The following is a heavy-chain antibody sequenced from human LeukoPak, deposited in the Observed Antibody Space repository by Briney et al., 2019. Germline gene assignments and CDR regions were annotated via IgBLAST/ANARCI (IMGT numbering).Heavy chain of an antibody. V-gene: IGHV3-21*01. D-gene: IGHD2-2*01. CDR3: ARGDIVVVPAATGY. Sequence: GGSLRLSCAASGFTFSSYSMNWVRQAPGKGLEWVSSISSSSSYIYYADSVKGRFTISRDNAKNSLHLQMNSLRAEDTAVYYCARGDIVVVPAATGYWGQGTLVTVSS. CDR2: ISSSSSYI. CDR1: GFTFSSYS. J-gene: IGHJ4*02.